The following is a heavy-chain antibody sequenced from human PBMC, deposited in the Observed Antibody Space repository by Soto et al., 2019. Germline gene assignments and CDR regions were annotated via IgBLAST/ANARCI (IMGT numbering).Heavy chain of an antibody. Sequence: GSLRLSCAASGFTFSSYAMSWVRQAPGKGLEWVSAISGSGGSTYYADSVKGRFTISRDNSKNTLYLQMNSLRAEDTAVYYCAKSGTAMVSDYYYYGMDVWGQGTTVTVYS. CDR3: AKSGTAMVSDYYYYGMDV. CDR1: GFTFSSYA. V-gene: IGHV3-23*01. CDR2: ISGSGGST. D-gene: IGHD5-18*01. J-gene: IGHJ6*02.